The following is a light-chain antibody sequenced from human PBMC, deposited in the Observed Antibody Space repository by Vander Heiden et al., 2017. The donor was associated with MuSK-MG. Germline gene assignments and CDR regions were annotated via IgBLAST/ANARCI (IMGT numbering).Light chain of an antibody. J-gene: IGKJ2*02. V-gene: IGKV3D-20*01. CDR1: QSVSSSY. CDR3: QQDCSSPCT. CDR2: DAS. Sequence: EIVLTQSPATLSLSPGERATLSCRASQSVSSSYLAWYQQKPGRAPRLLIYDASSRATGIPDRFSGSGSGTDFTLTISRLQPEDFAVYYCQQDCSSPCTFGQGTKLEIK.